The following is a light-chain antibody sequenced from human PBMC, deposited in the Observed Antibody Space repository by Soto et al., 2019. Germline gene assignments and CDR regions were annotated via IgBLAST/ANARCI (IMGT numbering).Light chain of an antibody. V-gene: IGLV2-18*02. Sequence: QSVLTQPPSVSGSPGQSVTISCTGTSSDVGKYDRVSWYQQPPGTAPKLIIYEVTNRPSGFPARFSGSKSGNTASLTISGLQAEDEADYYCSSYTSTSRYVFGAGTKVTVL. CDR2: EVT. J-gene: IGLJ1*01. CDR1: SSDVGKYDR. CDR3: SSYTSTSRYV.